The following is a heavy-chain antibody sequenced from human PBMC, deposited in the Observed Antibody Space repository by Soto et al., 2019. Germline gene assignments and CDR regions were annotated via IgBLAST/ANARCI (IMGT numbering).Heavy chain of an antibody. J-gene: IGHJ6*02. Sequence: SETLSLTCAVYGGSFSGYYWSWIRQPPGKGLEWIGEINHSGSTNYNPSLKSRVTISVDTSKNQFSLKLSSVTAADTAVYYCASGYGYKWNSGRYGMDVWGQGTTVTVSS. CDR1: GGSFSGYY. V-gene: IGHV4-34*01. D-gene: IGHD1-7*01. CDR3: ASGYGYKWNSGRYGMDV. CDR2: INHSGST.